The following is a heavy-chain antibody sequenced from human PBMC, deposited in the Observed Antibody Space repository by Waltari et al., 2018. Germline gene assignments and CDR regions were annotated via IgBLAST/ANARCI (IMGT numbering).Heavy chain of an antibody. D-gene: IGHD3-16*01. CDR1: GDSFSSYY. V-gene: IGHV4-4*07. Sequence: QVQLQESGPGLVKPSETLSLTCTVSGDSFSSYYWSWIRQPAGKGLEWIGRIDTSGDTNYNPSLKSRVTMSVETSKNQFSLKLRSVTAADTAVYYCAREGAGTRTWATFDYWGQGTLVTVSS. J-gene: IGHJ4*02. CDR3: AREGAGTRTWATFDY. CDR2: IDTSGDT.